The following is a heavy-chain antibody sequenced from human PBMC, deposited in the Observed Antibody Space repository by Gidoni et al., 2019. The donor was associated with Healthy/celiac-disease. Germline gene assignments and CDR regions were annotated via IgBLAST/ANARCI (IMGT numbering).Heavy chain of an antibody. CDR2: ISSSSSYI. CDR3: ARLAVASDS. D-gene: IGHD6-19*01. Sequence: EVQLVESGGGLVKPGGSLSLSCAASGFTFSSYSMNWVRQAPGKGLEWVSSISSSSSYIYYADAVKGRFTISRDNAKNSLYLQMNSLRAEDTAVYYCARLAVASDSWGQGTLVTVSS. J-gene: IGHJ4*02. V-gene: IGHV3-21*01. CDR1: GFTFSSYS.